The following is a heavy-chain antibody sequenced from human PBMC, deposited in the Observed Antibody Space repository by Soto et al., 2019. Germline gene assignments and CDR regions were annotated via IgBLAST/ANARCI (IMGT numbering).Heavy chain of an antibody. CDR1: GFTFSSYS. V-gene: IGHV3-48*01. CDR2: ISSSSSTI. Sequence: PGGSLRLSCAASGFTFSSYSMNWVRQAPGKGLEWVSYISSSSSTIYCADSVKGRFTISRDNAKNSLYLQMNSLRGEDTAVYYCARDVDRGYSYGSGYYYYGMDVWGQGTTVTVSS. D-gene: IGHD5-18*01. J-gene: IGHJ6*02. CDR3: ARDVDRGYSYGSGYYYYGMDV.